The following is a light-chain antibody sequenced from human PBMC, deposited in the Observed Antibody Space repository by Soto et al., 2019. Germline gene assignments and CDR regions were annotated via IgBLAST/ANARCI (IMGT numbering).Light chain of an antibody. V-gene: IGKV3-20*01. Sequence: EIVLTQSPGTLSLSPGERATHSCRASQSVSSSYLAWNQQKPGQAPRLLIYGASSRATGIPDRFSGSGSGTDFSLTISRLEPEDFAVYYCQQYGSSQTFGQGTKVDIK. CDR3: QQYGSSQT. CDR1: QSVSSSY. J-gene: IGKJ1*01. CDR2: GAS.